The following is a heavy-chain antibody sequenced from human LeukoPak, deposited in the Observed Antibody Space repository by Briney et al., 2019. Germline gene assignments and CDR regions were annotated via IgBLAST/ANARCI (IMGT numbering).Heavy chain of an antibody. Sequence: SETLSLTCTVSGGSFSSYYWTWIRQPPGKGLEWIGYIDHSGTTNYNPSLKSRVSISSDTSKNQFSLKLSSVTAADTAVYYCARAGCSGGSCYSDYWGQGTLVTVSS. CDR3: ARAGCSGGSCYSDY. V-gene: IGHV4-59*01. J-gene: IGHJ4*02. CDR1: GGSFSSYY. D-gene: IGHD2-15*01. CDR2: IDHSGTT.